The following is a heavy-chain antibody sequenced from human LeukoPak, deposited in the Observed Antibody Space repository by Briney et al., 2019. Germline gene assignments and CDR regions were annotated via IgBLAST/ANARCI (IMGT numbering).Heavy chain of an antibody. J-gene: IGHJ3*02. Sequence: SQTLSLTCTVSGGSISSGGYYWSWVRQHPGKGLEWIGYIYYSGSTYYNPSLKSRVTISVDTSKNQFSLKLSSVTAADTAVYYCARVYLYYDSNAHVKGGAFDIWGQGTMVTVSS. CDR3: ARVYLYYDSNAHVKGGAFDI. CDR1: GGSISSGGYY. CDR2: IYYSGST. V-gene: IGHV4-31*03. D-gene: IGHD3-22*01.